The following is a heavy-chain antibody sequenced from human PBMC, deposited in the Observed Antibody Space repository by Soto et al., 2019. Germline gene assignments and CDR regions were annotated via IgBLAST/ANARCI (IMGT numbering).Heavy chain of an antibody. J-gene: IGHJ6*03. V-gene: IGHV4-34*01. CDR1: GGYFSGYY. D-gene: IGHD2-2*01. CDR3: ARGFYCSSTSCSHYYYYMDV. CDR2: INHSGST. Sequence: SETLLLTCAVYGGYFSGYYLSWIRQPPGKGLEWIGEINHSGSTNYNPSLKSRVTISVDTSKNQFSLKLSSVTAADTAVYYCARGFYCSSTSCSHYYYYMDVWGKGTTVAVSS.